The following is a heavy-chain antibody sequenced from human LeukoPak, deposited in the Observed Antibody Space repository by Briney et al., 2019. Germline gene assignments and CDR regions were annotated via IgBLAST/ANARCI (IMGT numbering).Heavy chain of an antibody. Sequence: GGSLRLSCAASGFTFSSYAMTWVRQAPGKGLEWVSSISGSGGSTYYADSVKGRFTISRDNSRNTLYLQMNSLRAEDTAVYYCAKDSYSGSYYDYWGQGTLVTVSS. CDR2: ISGSGGST. V-gene: IGHV3-23*01. D-gene: IGHD1-26*01. J-gene: IGHJ4*02. CDR3: AKDSYSGSYYDY. CDR1: GFTFSSYA.